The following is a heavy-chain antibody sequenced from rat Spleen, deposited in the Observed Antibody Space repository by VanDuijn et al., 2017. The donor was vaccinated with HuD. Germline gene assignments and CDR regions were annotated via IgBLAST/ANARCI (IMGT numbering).Heavy chain of an antibody. Sequence: EVQLVESGGGLVQPGRSLKLSCAASGFTFSNYYMAWVRQAPTKGLEWVAYISTGGGSTYYRDSVKGRFTISRDNAKSTLYLLMNSLRSEDTATYYCARHEDYGGYSRDYFGYWGQGVMVTVSS. CDR2: ISTGGGST. CDR1: GFTFSNYY. D-gene: IGHD1-11*01. V-gene: IGHV5-25*01. CDR3: ARHEDYGGYSRDYFGY. J-gene: IGHJ2*01.